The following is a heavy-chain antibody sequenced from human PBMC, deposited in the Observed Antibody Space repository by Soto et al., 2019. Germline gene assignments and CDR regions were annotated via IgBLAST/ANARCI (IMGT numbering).Heavy chain of an antibody. D-gene: IGHD4-17*01. CDR3: ARRQDYEGAFDI. V-gene: IGHV1-69*13. J-gene: IGHJ3*02. CDR1: GGTFSSYA. Sequence: GASVKVSCKASGGTFSSYAISWVRQAPGQGLEWMGGIIPILGTANYAQKFQGRVTITADESTSTAYMELSSLRSEDTAVYYCARRQDYEGAFDIWGQGTMVTVSS. CDR2: IIPILGTA.